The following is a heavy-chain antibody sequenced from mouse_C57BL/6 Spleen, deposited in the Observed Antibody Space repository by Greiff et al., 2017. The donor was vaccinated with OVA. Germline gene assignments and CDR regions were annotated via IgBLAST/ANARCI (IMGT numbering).Heavy chain of an antibody. J-gene: IGHJ1*03. D-gene: IGHD2-4*01. CDR1: GYTFTSYW. CDR3: ASNDYDLSYWYFDV. Sequence: QVQLQQPGAELVKPGASVKLSCKASGYTFTSYWMRWVKQRPGRGLEWIGRIDPNSGGTKYNEKFKSKATLTVDKHSSTAYMQLSSLTSEDSAVYYCASNDYDLSYWYFDVWGTGTTVTVSS. CDR2: IDPNSGGT. V-gene: IGHV1-72*01.